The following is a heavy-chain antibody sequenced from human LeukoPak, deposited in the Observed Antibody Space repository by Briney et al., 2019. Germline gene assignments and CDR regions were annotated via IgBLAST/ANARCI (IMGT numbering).Heavy chain of an antibody. Sequence: PGRSLRLSCAASGFTFSSYGMHWVRQAPGKGLEWVAVIWYDGSSKYYADSVKGRFTISRDNSKNTLYLQMSSLRAEDTAVYYCARAVRRVYYDFWSGPGYWGQGTLVTVSS. J-gene: IGHJ4*02. CDR3: ARAVRRVYYDFWSGPGY. CDR2: IWYDGSSK. D-gene: IGHD3-3*01. V-gene: IGHV3-33*01. CDR1: GFTFSSYG.